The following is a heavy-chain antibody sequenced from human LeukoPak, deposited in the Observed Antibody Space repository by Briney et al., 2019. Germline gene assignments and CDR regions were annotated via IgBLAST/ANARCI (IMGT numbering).Heavy chain of an antibody. CDR2: ISACNGNT. V-gene: IGHV1-18*01. CDR1: GYTFTSYG. D-gene: IGHD3-22*01. CDR3: ARQDDSSGYYPGWFDP. J-gene: IGHJ5*02. Sequence: ASVKVSCKASGYTFTSYGISWVRQAPGQGLEWMGWISACNGNTNYAQKLQGRVTMTTDTSTSTAYMELRSLRSDDTAVYYCARQDDSSGYYPGWFDPWGQGTLVTVSS.